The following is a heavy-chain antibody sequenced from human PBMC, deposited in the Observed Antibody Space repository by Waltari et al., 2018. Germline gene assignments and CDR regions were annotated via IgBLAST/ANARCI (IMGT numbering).Heavy chain of an antibody. V-gene: IGHV4-59*01. D-gene: IGHD3-10*01. Sequence: QVQLQESGPGLVKPSETLSLTCTVSGGSISSYYWSWIRQPPGKGLEWIGYIYYSGSTNDTPALKSRVTISVDTSKNQFSLKLSSVTAADTAVYYCARVTLGSWGQTGWFDPWGQGTLVTVSS. CDR1: GGSISSYY. J-gene: IGHJ5*02. CDR2: IYYSGST. CDR3: ARVTLGSWGQTGWFDP.